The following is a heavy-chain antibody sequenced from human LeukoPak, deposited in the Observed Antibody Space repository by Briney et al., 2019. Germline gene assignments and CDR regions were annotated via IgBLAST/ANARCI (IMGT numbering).Heavy chain of an antibody. Sequence: GESLKISCKGSGYGFTTYWSGWGRPMPGKGVGWRGIIYPGDSDTRYSTSFQGQVTISAERSIRTAYLKWRGLKASDTAMYYGGRHFTDCSGGSCYSSKYYYYMDVWGKGTTVTVSS. CDR2: IYPGDSDT. J-gene: IGHJ6*03. D-gene: IGHD2-15*01. V-gene: IGHV5-51*01. CDR1: GYGFTTYW. CDR3: GRHFTDCSGGSCYSSKYYYYMDV.